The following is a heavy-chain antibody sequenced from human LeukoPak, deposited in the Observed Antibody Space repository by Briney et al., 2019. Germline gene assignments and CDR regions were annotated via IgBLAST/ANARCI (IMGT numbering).Heavy chain of an antibody. V-gene: IGHV4-39*02. D-gene: IGHD3-10*01. CDR2: IYYSGST. CDR3: ARDISMVRGVIFYY. Sequence: SETLSLTCTVSGDSISSSNCYWGWIRQPPGKGLEWIGSIYYSGSTYYNPSLKSRVTISVDTSKNQFSLKLSSVTAADTAVYYCARDISMVRGVIFYYSGQGTLVTVSS. CDR1: GDSISSSNCY. J-gene: IGHJ4*02.